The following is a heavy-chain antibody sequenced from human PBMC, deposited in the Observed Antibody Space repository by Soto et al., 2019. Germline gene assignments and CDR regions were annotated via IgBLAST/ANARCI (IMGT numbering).Heavy chain of an antibody. CDR2: ISAYNGNT. CDR3: ARGLSHDYIWGSYRYTLYPPDY. J-gene: IGHJ4*02. D-gene: IGHD3-16*02. V-gene: IGHV1-18*01. Sequence: ASVKVSCKASGYTFTSYGISWVRQAPGQGLEWMGWISAYNGNTNYAQKLQGRVTMTTDTSTSTAYMELRSLRSDDTAVYYCARGLSHDYIWGSYRYTLYPPDYWGQGTLVTVSS. CDR1: GYTFTSYG.